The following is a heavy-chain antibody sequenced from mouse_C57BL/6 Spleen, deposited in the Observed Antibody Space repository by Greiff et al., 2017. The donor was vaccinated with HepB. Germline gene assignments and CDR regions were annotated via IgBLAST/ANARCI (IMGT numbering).Heavy chain of an antibody. CDR2: ISYDGSN. D-gene: IGHD2-3*01. J-gene: IGHJ2*01. V-gene: IGHV3-6*01. Sequence: EVKLMESGPGLVKPSQSLSLTCSVTGYSITSGYYWNWIRQFPGNKLEWMGYISYDGSNNYNPSLKNRNSITRDTSKKQFFLKLYSVTTEDTATYSCARVYDGYFFDYWGQGTTLTVSS. CDR3: ARVYDGYFFDY. CDR1: GYSITSGYY.